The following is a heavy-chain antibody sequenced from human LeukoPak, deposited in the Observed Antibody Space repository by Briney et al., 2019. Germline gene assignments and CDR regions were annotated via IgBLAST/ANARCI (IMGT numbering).Heavy chain of an antibody. CDR3: TRSEVQVTGRGDI. D-gene: IGHD2-21*02. J-gene: IGHJ3*02. CDR1: GGSISSSSYY. V-gene: IGHV4-39*01. CDR2: IYYSGST. Sequence: SETLSLTCTVSGGSISSSSYYWGWIRQPPGKGLEWIGSIYYSGSTYYNPSLKSRVTISVDTSKNQFSLKVSSVTAADTAVYYCTRSEVQVTGRGDIWGQGTMVTVSS.